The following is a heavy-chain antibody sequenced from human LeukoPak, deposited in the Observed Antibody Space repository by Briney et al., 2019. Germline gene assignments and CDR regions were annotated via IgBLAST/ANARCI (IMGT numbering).Heavy chain of an antibody. CDR2: ISSSGTTT. D-gene: IGHD1-1*01. CDR3: AGGPTTGNLDY. J-gene: IGHJ4*02. CDR1: GFTFSSYE. V-gene: IGHV3-48*03. Sequence: GGSLRLSCAASGFTFSSYEMNWVRQAPGNGLEWVSYISSSGTTTYHADSVKGRFTISRDNAKNSLYLQMNSLRAEDAGLYYCAGGPTTGNLDYWGQGSLVTVSS.